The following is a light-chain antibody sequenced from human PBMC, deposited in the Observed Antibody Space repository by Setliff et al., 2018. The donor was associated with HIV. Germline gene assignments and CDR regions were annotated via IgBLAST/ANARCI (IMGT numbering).Light chain of an antibody. V-gene: IGLV2-18*02. CDR1: NSDVGRYNR. CDR2: EVT. Sequence: QSVLAQPPSASGSPGQSVTISCTGTNSDVGRYNRVSWFQPPPGTAPKLIIYEVTNRPSGVPDRFSGSKSDNPASLTISGLQAEDEADYYCSSFTTSTTYVFGTGTKVTVL. CDR3: SSFTTSTTYV. J-gene: IGLJ1*01.